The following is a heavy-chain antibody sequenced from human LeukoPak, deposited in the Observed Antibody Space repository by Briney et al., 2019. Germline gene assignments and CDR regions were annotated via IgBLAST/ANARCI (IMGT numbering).Heavy chain of an antibody. CDR3: ARGIVGATIDY. CDR2: IYYSGST. Sequence: PSETLSLTCTVSGGSISSNNYYWGWIRQPPGKGLEWIGSIYYSGSTYYNPSLKTRVTMSVDTSTNQFSLKLSSVTAADTAVYYCARGIVGATIDYWGQGTLVTVSS. D-gene: IGHD1-26*01. J-gene: IGHJ4*02. CDR1: GGSISSNNYY. V-gene: IGHV4-39*07.